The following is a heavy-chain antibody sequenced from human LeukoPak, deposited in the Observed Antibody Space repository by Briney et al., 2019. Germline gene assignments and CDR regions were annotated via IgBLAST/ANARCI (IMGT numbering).Heavy chain of an antibody. J-gene: IGHJ4*02. CDR3: ARVTAGRHFEY. CDR2: IYPGDSDT. V-gene: IGHV5-51*07. D-gene: IGHD3-16*01. CDR1: GYSFNSYL. Sequence: NHGESLQISCKGSGYSFNSYLIGWVHQIPGKGVDWMGIIYPGDSDTRYSPSFQGQVTISADKSISTAYLQWNSLKASDTAMYYCARVTAGRHFEYWGQGTLVTVSS.